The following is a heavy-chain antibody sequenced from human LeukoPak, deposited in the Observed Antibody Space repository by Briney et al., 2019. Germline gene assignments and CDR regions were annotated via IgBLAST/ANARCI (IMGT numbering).Heavy chain of an antibody. CDR2: INPNSGGT. Sequence: GASVKVSCKASGYTFTSYDINWVRQAPGQGLEWMGWINPNSGGTNYAQKFQGRVTMTRDTSISTAYMELSRLRSDDTAVYYCARAHYDILTGYRSQNYYYYYGMDVWGQGTTVTVSS. CDR3: ARAHYDILTGYRSQNYYYYYGMDV. V-gene: IGHV1-2*02. D-gene: IGHD3-9*01. J-gene: IGHJ6*02. CDR1: GYTFTSYD.